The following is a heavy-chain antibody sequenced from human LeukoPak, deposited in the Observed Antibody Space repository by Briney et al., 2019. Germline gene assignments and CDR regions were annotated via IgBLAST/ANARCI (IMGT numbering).Heavy chain of an antibody. Sequence: GGSLRLSCAASGFTFSSYWMNWARQAPGKGLEWVASINHNGNVNYYVDSVKGRFTISGDNAKSSLYLQMSSLRPEDTATYYCARDFQPRYCSSSSCSPAWGQGTTVTVSS. CDR1: GFTFSSYW. J-gene: IGHJ6*02. V-gene: IGHV3-7*03. D-gene: IGHD2-2*01. CDR2: INHNGNVN. CDR3: ARDFQPRYCSSSSCSPA.